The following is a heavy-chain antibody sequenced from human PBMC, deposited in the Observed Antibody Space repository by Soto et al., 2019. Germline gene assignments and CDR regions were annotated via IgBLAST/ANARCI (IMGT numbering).Heavy chain of an antibody. J-gene: IGHJ3*02. V-gene: IGHV3-30*18. CDR3: AKAAFDI. CDR2: ISYDGSNK. CDR1: GFTFSSYG. Sequence: GGSLRLSCAASGFTFSSYGMHWVRQAPGKGLEWVAVISYDGSNKYYADSVKGRFTISRDNSKNTLYLQMNSLRAEDTAVYYCAKAAFDIWGQGTMVTVSS.